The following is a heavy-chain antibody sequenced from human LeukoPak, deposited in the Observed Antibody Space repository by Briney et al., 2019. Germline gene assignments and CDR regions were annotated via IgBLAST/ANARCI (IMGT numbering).Heavy chain of an antibody. D-gene: IGHD1-7*01. J-gene: IGHJ4*02. CDR1: GFTFSSYG. CDR3: ALRSPAGTTPSFDY. V-gene: IGHV3-30*02. CDR2: IRYDGSNK. Sequence: PGGSLRLSCAASGFTFSSYGMHWVRQAPGKGLEWVAFIRYDGSNKYYADSVKGRFTISRDNSKNTLYLQMNSLRAEDAAVYYCALRSPAGTTPSFDYWGQGTLVTVSS.